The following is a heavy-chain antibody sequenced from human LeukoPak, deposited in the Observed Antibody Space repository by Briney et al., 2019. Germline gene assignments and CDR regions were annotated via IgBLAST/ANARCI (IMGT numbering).Heavy chain of an antibody. Sequence: ASVKVSCKASGYTFTSYDINWVRQATGQGLEWMGWMNPNSGNTGYAQKFQGRVTMTRNTSISTAYMELSSLRSEDTAVYCCARAGRVVRGVITEYYFDYWGQGTLVTVSS. CDR3: ARAGRVVRGVITEYYFDY. J-gene: IGHJ4*02. D-gene: IGHD3-10*01. V-gene: IGHV1-8*01. CDR1: GYTFTSYD. CDR2: MNPNSGNT.